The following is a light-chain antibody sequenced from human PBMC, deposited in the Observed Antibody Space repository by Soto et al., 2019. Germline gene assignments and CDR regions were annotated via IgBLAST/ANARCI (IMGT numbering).Light chain of an antibody. J-gene: IGKJ1*01. CDR3: QQYSSSRT. CDR2: GGS. Sequence: DIVLTQSPGTLSLSPWERATLYCMASQSVSGNHLAWYQQKPGQAPRLLIYGGSSRATGIPVRFSGSGSETDFTLTITRLEPEDFAMYYCQQYSSSRTFGQGTKVDI. CDR1: QSVSGNH. V-gene: IGKV3-20*01.